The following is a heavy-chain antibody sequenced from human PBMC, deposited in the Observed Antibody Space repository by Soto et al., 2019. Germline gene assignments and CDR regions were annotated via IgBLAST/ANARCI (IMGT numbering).Heavy chain of an antibody. V-gene: IGHV4-59*01. J-gene: IGHJ4*01. D-gene: IGHD6-19*01. CDR1: GGSISSYY. Sequence: PSETLSLTCTVSGGSISSYYWSWIRQPPGKGLEWIGYIDYSGSTNYNPSLKSRVTISVDTSKNQLSLKLSSVTAADTAVYYCARVMSAGHSDYWGHGTLVTVSS. CDR3: ARVMSAGHSDY. CDR2: IDYSGST.